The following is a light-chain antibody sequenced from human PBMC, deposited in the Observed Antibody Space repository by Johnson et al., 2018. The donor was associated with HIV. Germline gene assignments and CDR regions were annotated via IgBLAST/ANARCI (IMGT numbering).Light chain of an antibody. J-gene: IGLJ1*01. Sequence: QSVLTQPPSVSAAPGQKVTISCSGSSSNIGNNYVSWYQQVPGAAPKLLIYDNNKRPSGIPGRFSGSKSGPSATLGITGLQTGDEAEYYCGTWDSSLSAYVFGTGTKVTV. CDR3: GTWDSSLSAYV. CDR1: SSNIGNNY. V-gene: IGLV1-51*01. CDR2: DNN.